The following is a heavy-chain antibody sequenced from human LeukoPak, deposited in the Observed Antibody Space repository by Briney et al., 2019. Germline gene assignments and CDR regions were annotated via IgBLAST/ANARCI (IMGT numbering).Heavy chain of an antibody. V-gene: IGHV1-18*01. CDR2: ISAYNGNT. CDR1: GYTFTSYG. CDR3: ARDRGYSYGFGYYYYYMDV. Sequence: ASVKVSCEASGYTFTSYGISWVRQAPGQGLEWMGWISAYNGNTNYAQKLQGRVTMTTDTSTSTAYMELRSLRSDDTAVYYCARDRGYSYGFGYYYYYMDVWGKGTTVTISS. J-gene: IGHJ6*03. D-gene: IGHD5-18*01.